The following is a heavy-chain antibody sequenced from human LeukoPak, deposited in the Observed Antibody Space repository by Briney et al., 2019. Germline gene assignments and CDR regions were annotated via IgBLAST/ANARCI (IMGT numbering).Heavy chain of an antibody. V-gene: IGHV1-18*01. CDR2: ITGNNGNT. J-gene: IGHJ4*02. D-gene: IGHD1-26*01. Sequence: ASVKISCKTSGYTFSGYGISWVRQAPGQGLEWMGWITGNNGNTNYAPSLQGRVTMTTDTSTNTAYMELTSLKSDDTAVYYCARDQRNSGSYRFEYWGQGTLVTVSS. CDR3: ARDQRNSGSYRFEY. CDR1: GYTFSGYG.